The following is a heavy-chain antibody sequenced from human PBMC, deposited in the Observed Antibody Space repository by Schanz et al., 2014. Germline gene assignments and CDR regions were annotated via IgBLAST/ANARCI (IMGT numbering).Heavy chain of an antibody. CDR2: IFHSGTT. J-gene: IGHJ3*01. Sequence: QVQLQESGPGLVKPSGTLSLTCVVSGGSISSGVWWTWARQSPGKGLEWIGEIFHSGTTNYNPSHERSVTSSVDISRNHSSLMLDSMTAADTAVYYCTRSTLWSYDVWGRGTMVIVSS. V-gene: IGHV4-4*02. D-gene: IGHD2-21*01. CDR3: TRSTLWSYDV. CDR1: GGSISSGVW.